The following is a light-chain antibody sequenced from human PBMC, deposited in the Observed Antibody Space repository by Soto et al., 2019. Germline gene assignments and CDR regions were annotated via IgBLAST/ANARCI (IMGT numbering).Light chain of an antibody. J-gene: IGKJ2*01. Sequence: EIVMTQSPATLSVSPGERATLSCRASQSVSSNLAWYQQKPGQAPRLLIYGASTRATGIPARFSGSASGTEFTLIISSLQSEDFAVYYCQQYNNWPYTFGQGTKLEIK. CDR1: QSVSSN. CDR2: GAS. CDR3: QQYNNWPYT. V-gene: IGKV3-15*01.